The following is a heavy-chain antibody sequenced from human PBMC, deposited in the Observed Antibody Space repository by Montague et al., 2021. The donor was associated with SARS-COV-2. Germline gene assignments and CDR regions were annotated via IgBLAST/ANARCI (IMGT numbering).Heavy chain of an antibody. Sequence: SETLSLTCTVSGGSVISDPYFWSWIRPPPGKGLEWIAYIYDSDTTNNNPSFWSRVSMSSDRSKNQFSLKLTSVTPADTAVYYCARADNILSGFYNHPFEYWGQGILVTASS. CDR2: IYDSDTT. J-gene: IGHJ4*02. D-gene: IGHD3-9*01. CDR1: GGSVISDPYF. CDR3: ARADNILSGFYNHPFEY. V-gene: IGHV4-61*01.